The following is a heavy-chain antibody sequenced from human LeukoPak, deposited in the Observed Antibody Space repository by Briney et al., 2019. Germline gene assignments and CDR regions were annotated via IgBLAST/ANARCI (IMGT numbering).Heavy chain of an antibody. D-gene: IGHD3-22*01. CDR1: GGSISSGGYS. Sequence: ASQTLSLTCAVSGGSISSGGYSWSWLRQPPGKGLEWIGYIYHSGSTYYNPSLKSRVTISVDRSKNQFSLKLSSVTAADTAVYYCARAQEPRSENYYDGSSYWYFDLWGRGTLVTVSS. J-gene: IGHJ2*01. CDR3: ARAQEPRSENYYDGSSYWYFDL. V-gene: IGHV4-30-2*01. CDR2: IYHSGST.